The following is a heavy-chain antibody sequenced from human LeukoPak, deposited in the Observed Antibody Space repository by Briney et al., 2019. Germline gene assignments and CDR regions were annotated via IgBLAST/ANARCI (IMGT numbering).Heavy chain of an antibody. CDR3: AKRGVVIRAVIIVGFHEEAYYFDY. CDR1: GITLSNYG. Sequence: GGSLRLSCAVSGITLSNYGMSWVRQAPGKGLEWVAGVSDSGGSTNYADSVKGRFTISRDNAKNTLYLQMNSLRAEDTAVYFCAKRGVVIRAVIIVGFHEEAYYFDYWGQGALVTVSS. CDR2: VSDSGGST. J-gene: IGHJ4*02. V-gene: IGHV3-23*01. D-gene: IGHD3-10*01.